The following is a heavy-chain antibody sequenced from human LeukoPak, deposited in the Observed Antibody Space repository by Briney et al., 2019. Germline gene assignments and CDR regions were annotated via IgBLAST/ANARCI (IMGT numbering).Heavy chain of an antibody. CDR2: TYYTGDT. V-gene: IGHV4-39*07. CDR1: GCSISSNSYY. CDR3: AREGNYDILTGYYTFDY. J-gene: IGHJ4*02. D-gene: IGHD3-9*01. Sequence: PSETLSLTCTVSGCSISSNSYYWGWVRQPPGKGLECIGSTYYTGDTNYNPSLKSRVTMSVDTSKNQFSLKLSSVTAADTAAYYCAREGNYDILTGYYTFDYWGQGTLVTVSS.